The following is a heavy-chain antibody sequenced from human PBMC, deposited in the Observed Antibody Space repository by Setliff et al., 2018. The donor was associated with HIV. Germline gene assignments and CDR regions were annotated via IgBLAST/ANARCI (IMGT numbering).Heavy chain of an antibody. CDR1: GASISSSSHH. V-gene: IGHV4-39*01. Sequence: PSETLSLPCTVSGASISSSSHHWAWIRQPPGKGLEYIGNIYYTGSPHHNPSLESRVATSVDTSKNQFSLRLNSVTAADTAVYYCARGATLLPGYSDRWEYFYMDVWGKGTTVTVSS. CDR3: ARGATLLPGYSDRWEYFYMDV. J-gene: IGHJ6*03. CDR2: IYYTGSP. D-gene: IGHD5-12*01.